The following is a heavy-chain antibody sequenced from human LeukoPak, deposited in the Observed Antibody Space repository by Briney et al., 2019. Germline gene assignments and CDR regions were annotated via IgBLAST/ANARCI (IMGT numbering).Heavy chain of an antibody. CDR3: SKHPSTGFYYFDF. D-gene: IGHD6-19*01. Sequence: GGSLRLSCAASGFTFTTYTMAWVRQAPGKGLEWASTISGTGGSTAYADPVKGRFTISRDNSKNTLYLQMNSLRAEDTAIYFCSKHPSTGFYYFDFWGQGTLVTVSS. J-gene: IGHJ4*02. CDR2: ISGTGGST. CDR1: GFTFTTYT. V-gene: IGHV3-23*01.